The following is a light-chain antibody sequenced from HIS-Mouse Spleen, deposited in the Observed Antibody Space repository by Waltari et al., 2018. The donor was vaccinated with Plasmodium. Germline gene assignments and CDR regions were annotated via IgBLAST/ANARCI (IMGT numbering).Light chain of an antibody. J-gene: IGKJ1*01. Sequence: EIVMTQSPATLSVSPGERATLSCRASQSVSSNLAWYQQKPGQAPRLLIYGASTRANGIPARFSGSGSGTEFTLTISSMQSEDFAVYYCQKYNNWPRGTFGQGTKVEIK. CDR2: GAS. CDR1: QSVSSN. V-gene: IGKV3-15*01. CDR3: QKYNNWPRGT.